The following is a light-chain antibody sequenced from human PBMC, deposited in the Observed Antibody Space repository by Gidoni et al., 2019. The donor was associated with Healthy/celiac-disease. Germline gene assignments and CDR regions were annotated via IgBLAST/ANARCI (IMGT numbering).Light chain of an antibody. CDR2: GNS. Sequence: QSGLTQPPSVSGAPGQRVTISCTGSSSNIGAGYDVHWYQQLPGTAPKLLIYGNSNRPSGVPDRFSGSKSGTSASLAITGLQAEDEADYYCQSYDSSLTYYVFGTGTKVTVL. V-gene: IGLV1-40*01. CDR3: QSYDSSLTYYV. J-gene: IGLJ1*01. CDR1: SSNIGAGYD.